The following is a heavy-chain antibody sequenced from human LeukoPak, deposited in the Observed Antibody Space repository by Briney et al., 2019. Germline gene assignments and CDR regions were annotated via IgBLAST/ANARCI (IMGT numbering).Heavy chain of an antibody. CDR3: ARFPPPSAAGTDNWFDP. CDR1: GGSISTSNYY. J-gene: IGHJ5*02. V-gene: IGHV4-39*07. CDR2: IYHSGST. Sequence: SETLSLTCTVSGGSISTSNYYWGWIRQPPGKGLEWIGEIYHSGSTNYNPSLKSRVTISVDKSKNQFSLKLSSVTAADTAVYYCARFPPPSAAGTDNWFDPWGQGTLVTVSS. D-gene: IGHD6-13*01.